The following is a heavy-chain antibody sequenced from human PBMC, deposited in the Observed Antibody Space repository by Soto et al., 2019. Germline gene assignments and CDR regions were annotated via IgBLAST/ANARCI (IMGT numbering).Heavy chain of an antibody. CDR1: GYSFTRYG. J-gene: IGHJ6*02. CDR2: INTYNGNT. V-gene: IGHV1-18*01. D-gene: IGHD2-2*03. CDR3: AMVDVDVTPSPQDV. Sequence: QVQLVQSGAEVKNPGASVKVSCKASGYSFTRYGIAWARQAPGQGLEWMGWINTYNGNTNYAQNLQGRVTLTTDTPTRTAYMELTSLRSNDTAIYYCAMVDVDVTPSPQDVWGQGTTVSVSS.